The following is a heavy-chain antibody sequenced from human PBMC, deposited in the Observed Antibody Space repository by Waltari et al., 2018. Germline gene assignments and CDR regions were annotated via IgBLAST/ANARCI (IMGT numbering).Heavy chain of an antibody. CDR2: MQYRGST. J-gene: IGHJ1*01. Sequence: QLQLQESGPGLVRPSETLSLTCTVSGGSITTNYNWAWILQPPGKGLEWMGNMQYRGSTFYTPALMSRLTISLDTSKNQFSLTLTSVHAADTAVYFCGRIAFGDDGGYFQYWGQGPLVTASS. CDR1: GGSITTNYN. D-gene: IGHD4-17*01. CDR3: GRIAFGDDGGYFQY. V-gene: IGHV4-39*01.